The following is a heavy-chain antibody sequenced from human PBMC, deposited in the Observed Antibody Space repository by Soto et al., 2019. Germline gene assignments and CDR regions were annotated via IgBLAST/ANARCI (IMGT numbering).Heavy chain of an antibody. V-gene: IGHV4-34*01. J-gene: IGHJ2*01. D-gene: IGHD1-20*01. Sequence: QVQLQQWGAGLLKPSETLSLTCAVYGGSFSGYYWSWIRQPPGKGLEWIGEINHSGSTNYNPSLKSRVTISVDTSKNQFSLKLSSVTAADTAVYYCARGGGNWNGRHWYFDLWGRGTLVTVSS. CDR1: GGSFSGYY. CDR2: INHSGST. CDR3: ARGGGNWNGRHWYFDL.